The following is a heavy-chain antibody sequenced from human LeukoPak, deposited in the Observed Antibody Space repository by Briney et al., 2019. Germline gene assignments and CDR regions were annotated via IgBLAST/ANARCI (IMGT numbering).Heavy chain of an antibody. CDR2: IKTDGSEK. CDR1: GFIFCNYW. Sequence: PGGSLRLSCAASGFIFCNYWMGWVRQAPGKGLESLANIKTDGSEKYYGDSVKGRFSISRDNAKNSLYLQMNSLRAEDTAVYYCVSAVRGSSFAICGQGTKVTVSS. CDR3: VSAVRGSSFAI. D-gene: IGHD3-10*02. J-gene: IGHJ3*02. V-gene: IGHV3-7*03.